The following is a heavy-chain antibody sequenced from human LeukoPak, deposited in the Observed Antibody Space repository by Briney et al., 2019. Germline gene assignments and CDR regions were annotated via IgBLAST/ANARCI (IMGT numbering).Heavy chain of an antibody. CDR3: AKRRGGDGYCSGGSCLRRRIDP. CDR2: LSRYSHSI. V-gene: IGHV3-9*01. Sequence: SLRLRCAASGLTLYDYAMHCVRDAPGKALVGVSGLSRYSHSIGYADSVKGRFIICRDNAKNSLYLQMNSLRAEDTALYYCAKRRGGDGYCSGGSCLRRRIDPWGQGTLVTVSS. CDR1: GLTLYDYA. J-gene: IGHJ5*02. D-gene: IGHD2-15*01.